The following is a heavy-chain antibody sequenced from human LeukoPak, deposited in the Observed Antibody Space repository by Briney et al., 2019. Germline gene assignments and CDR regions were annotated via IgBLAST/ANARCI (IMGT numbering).Heavy chain of an antibody. CDR2: ISGSGGST. CDR1: GFTFSSYA. D-gene: IGHD3-22*01. J-gene: IGHJ4*02. Sequence: GGSLRLSCAASGFTFSSYAMSWDRQAPGKGLEWVSAISGSGGSTYYADSVKGRFTISRDNSKNTLYLQMNSLRAEDTAVYYCAKVKYYYDSSGYYFDYWGQGTLVTVSS. V-gene: IGHV3-23*01. CDR3: AKVKYYYDSSGYYFDY.